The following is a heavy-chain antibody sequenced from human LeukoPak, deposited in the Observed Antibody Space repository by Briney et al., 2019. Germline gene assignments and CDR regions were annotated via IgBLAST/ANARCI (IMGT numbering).Heavy chain of an antibody. V-gene: IGHV4-4*07. CDR2: VYTSGIT. CDR3: AGADSNDWPSSFFDS. J-gene: IGHJ4*02. D-gene: IGHD1-1*01. CDR1: GGAISDYY. Sequence: SETLSLTCTVSGGAISDYYWSWIRQPAGKGLEGIGGVYTSGITKYNPSRNSRVSISLGTPKNHFSLRMSAGTAADTALYFLAGADSNDWPSSFFDSWGQGTLVTVSS.